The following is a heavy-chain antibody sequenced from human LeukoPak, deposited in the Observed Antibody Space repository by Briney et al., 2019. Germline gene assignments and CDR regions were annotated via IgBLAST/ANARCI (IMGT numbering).Heavy chain of an antibody. J-gene: IGHJ4*02. CDR1: GFTFSSYA. CDR3: AKDSGTYYKAFEY. D-gene: IGHD1-26*01. V-gene: IGHV3-23*01. CDR2: ISATGGST. Sequence: GGSLRLSCAASGFTFSSYAMTWVRQAPGKGLEWVSTISATGGSTYYADSVKGRLTISRDNSKNTLYLQMNSLRAEDTAVYSCAKDSGTYYKAFEYWGQGTLVTVSS.